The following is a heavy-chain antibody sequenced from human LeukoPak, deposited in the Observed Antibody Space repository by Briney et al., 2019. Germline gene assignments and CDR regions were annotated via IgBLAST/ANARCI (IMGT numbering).Heavy chain of an antibody. Sequence: PSETLSLTCTVSGGSISSSSYYWSWIRQPPGKGLEWIGEINHSGSTNYNPSLKSRVTISVDTSKNQFSLKLSSVTAADTAVYYCARRNSYGDFDYWGQGTLVTVSS. CDR3: ARRNSYGDFDY. V-gene: IGHV4-39*07. J-gene: IGHJ4*02. CDR2: INHSGST. CDR1: GGSISSSSYY. D-gene: IGHD5-18*01.